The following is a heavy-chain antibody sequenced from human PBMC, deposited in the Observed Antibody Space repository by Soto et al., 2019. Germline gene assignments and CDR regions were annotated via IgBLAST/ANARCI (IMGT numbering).Heavy chain of an antibody. CDR2: INHSGST. CDR3: ARADGYSSGWYPFDY. CDR1: GGSFSGYY. Sequence: QVQLQQWGAGLLKPSETLSLTCAVYGGSFSGYYWSWIRQPPGKGLEWIGEINHSGSTNYNPSLKSRVTISVDTSKNQFSLKLSSVTAADTAVYYCARADGYSSGWYPFDYWGQGTLVTVSS. V-gene: IGHV4-34*01. D-gene: IGHD6-19*01. J-gene: IGHJ4*02.